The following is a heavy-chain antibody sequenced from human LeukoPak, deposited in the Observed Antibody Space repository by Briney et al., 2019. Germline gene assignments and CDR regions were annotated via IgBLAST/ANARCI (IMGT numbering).Heavy chain of an antibody. D-gene: IGHD5-18*01. J-gene: IGHJ4*02. V-gene: IGHV4-59*01. CDR2: IYYSGST. CDR1: GGSISNYY. Sequence: SETLSLTCTVSGGSISNYYWSWIRQPPGKGLEWIGYIYYSGSTNYNPPLKSRVTISVDTSKNQFSLKLSSVTAADTAVYYCARDNEGIQLWFDYWGQGTLVTVSS. CDR3: ARDNEGIQLWFDY.